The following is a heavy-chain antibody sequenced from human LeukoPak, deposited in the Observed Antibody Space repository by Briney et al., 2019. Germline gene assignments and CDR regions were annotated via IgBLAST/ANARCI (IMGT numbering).Heavy chain of an antibody. V-gene: IGHV4-39*07. CDR3: AYFGPRLYFDY. CDR2: IYYSGRT. Sequence: SETLSLTCTVSGGSISSSGYYWGWVRQPPGKELEWIGSIYYSGRTYYNPSLKSRVTISVDTSKNQFSLKLNSVTAADTAVYYCAYFGPRLYFDYWGQGTLVTVSS. D-gene: IGHD3-10*01. J-gene: IGHJ4*02. CDR1: GGSISSSGYY.